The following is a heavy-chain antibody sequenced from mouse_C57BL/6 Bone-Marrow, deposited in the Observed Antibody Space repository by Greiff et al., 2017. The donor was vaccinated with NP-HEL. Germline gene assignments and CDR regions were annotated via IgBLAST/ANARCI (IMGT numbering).Heavy chain of an antibody. CDR1: GFTFSDFY. J-gene: IGHJ4*01. Sequence: EVQLVESGGGLVQSGRSLRLSCATSGFTFSDFYMEWVRQAPGKGLEWIAASRNKANDYTTAYSASVKGRFIVSRDTSQSILYLQMNALRAEDTAIYYCARDAYGNYYAMDYWGQGTSVTVSS. CDR2: SRNKANDYTT. D-gene: IGHD2-10*02. V-gene: IGHV7-1*01. CDR3: ARDAYGNYYAMDY.